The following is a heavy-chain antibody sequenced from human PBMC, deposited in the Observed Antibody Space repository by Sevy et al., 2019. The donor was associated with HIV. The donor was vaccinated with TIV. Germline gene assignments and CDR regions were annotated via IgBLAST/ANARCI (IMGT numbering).Heavy chain of an antibody. Sequence: SETLSLTCTVSGGSISSSGYYWGWIRQPPGKGLEWIGSIYYSGSTYYNPSLKSRVTISVDTSKNQFSLKLSSVTAADTAVYYCASRSPQTRNSGSYSGAFDYWGQGTLVTVSS. CDR3: ASRSPQTRNSGSYSGAFDY. J-gene: IGHJ4*02. D-gene: IGHD1-26*01. CDR2: IYYSGST. CDR1: GGSISSSGYY. V-gene: IGHV4-39*01.